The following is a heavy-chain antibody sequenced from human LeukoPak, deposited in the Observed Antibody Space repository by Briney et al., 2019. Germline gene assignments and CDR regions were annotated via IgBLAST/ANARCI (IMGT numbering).Heavy chain of an antibody. V-gene: IGHV3-48*01. CDR3: ARGVVPAAPYNWFDP. D-gene: IGHD2-2*01. CDR2: ISSSSSTI. CDR1: GFTFSSYS. Sequence: GGSLRLSCAASGFTFSSYSMNWVHQAPGKGLEWVSYISSSSSTIYYADSVKGRFTISRDNAKNSLYLQMNSLRAEDTAVYYCARGVVPAAPYNWFDPWGQGTLVTVSS. J-gene: IGHJ5*02.